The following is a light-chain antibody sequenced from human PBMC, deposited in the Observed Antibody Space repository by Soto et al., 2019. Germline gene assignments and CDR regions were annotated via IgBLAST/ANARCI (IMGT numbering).Light chain of an antibody. CDR1: QSVGSY. V-gene: IGKV3-11*01. Sequence: EVVLTQSPATLSLSPGERATLSCRASQSVGSYLAWFHQKPGQAPRLLMYDASNRAPGIPARFSGSGSGTDFTLTISSLDPEDFGVYYCQQRKNWPPITFGQGTRLEIK. CDR3: QQRKNWPPIT. J-gene: IGKJ5*01. CDR2: DAS.